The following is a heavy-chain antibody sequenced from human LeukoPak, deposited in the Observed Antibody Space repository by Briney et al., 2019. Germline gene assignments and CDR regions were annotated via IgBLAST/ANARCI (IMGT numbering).Heavy chain of an antibody. CDR1: GGSFSGYY. J-gene: IGHJ2*01. CDR2: INHSGST. CDR3: ASQPGPYSSSWGYRLSYWYFDL. Sequence: SETLSLTCAVYGGSFSGYYWSWIRQPPGKGLEWIGEINHSGSTNYNPSLKSRVTISVDTSKNQFSLKLSSVTAADTAVYYCASQPGPYSSSWGYRLSYWYFDLWGRGTLVTVSS. D-gene: IGHD6-13*01. V-gene: IGHV4-34*01.